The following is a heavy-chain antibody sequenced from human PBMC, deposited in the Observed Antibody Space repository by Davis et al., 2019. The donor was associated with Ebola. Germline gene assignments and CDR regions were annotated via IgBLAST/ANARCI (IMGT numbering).Heavy chain of an antibody. CDR3: AKERYSSGWVFDY. V-gene: IGHV3-23*01. CDR1: GFTFSRYA. D-gene: IGHD6-25*01. Sequence: GESLKISCAASGFTFSRYAMSWVRQAPGKGLEWVSGISSGGDTYYADSVKGRITIARDNSKNTVYLQMNSLRAEDTAVYYCAKERYSSGWVFDYWGQGTLVTVSS. J-gene: IGHJ4*02. CDR2: ISSGGDT.